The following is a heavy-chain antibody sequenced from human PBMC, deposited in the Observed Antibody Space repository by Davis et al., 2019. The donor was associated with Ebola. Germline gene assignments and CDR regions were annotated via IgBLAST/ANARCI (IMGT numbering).Heavy chain of an antibody. CDR2: ISAYNGNT. D-gene: IGHD1-1*01. Sequence: KISCESSGFGFRSHWIGWVRQMPGKGLEWMGWISAYNGNTNYAQKLQGRVTMTTDTSTSTAYMEVGSLKSDDTAVYYCARAQFPTTSDHWGQGTLVTVSS. CDR1: GFGFRSHW. J-gene: IGHJ4*02. V-gene: IGHV1-18*04. CDR3: ARAQFPTTSDH.